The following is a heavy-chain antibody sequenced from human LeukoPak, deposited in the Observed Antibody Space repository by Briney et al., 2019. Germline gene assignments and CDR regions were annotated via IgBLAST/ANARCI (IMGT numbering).Heavy chain of an antibody. D-gene: IGHD2-15*01. CDR3: AKEVVVVVAAITHFDY. CDR1: GFTFSSYA. V-gene: IGHV3-23*01. Sequence: GGSLRLSCAASGFTFSSYAMSWVRQAPGKGLEWVSAISGSGGSTYYADSVKGRFTISRDNSKNTLYLQMNSLRAEDTAVYYCAKEVVVVVAAITHFDYWGQGTLVTVSS. CDR2: ISGSGGST. J-gene: IGHJ4*02.